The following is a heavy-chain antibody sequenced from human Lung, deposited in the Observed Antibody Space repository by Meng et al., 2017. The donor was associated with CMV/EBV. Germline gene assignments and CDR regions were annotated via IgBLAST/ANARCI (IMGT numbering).Heavy chain of an antibody. V-gene: IGHV1-69*05. CDR2: IIPIFVTA. Sequence: SSVTVSXQASGGTFSSYAISWVRQAPGQGLEWIGGIIPIFVTANYAQKFQGRVTITTDESTSTAYMELSSLRSEDTAVYYCARAVDYYYYYGMDVWGQGTXVTVSS. CDR1: GGTFSSYA. CDR3: ARAVDYYYYYGMDV. J-gene: IGHJ6*02.